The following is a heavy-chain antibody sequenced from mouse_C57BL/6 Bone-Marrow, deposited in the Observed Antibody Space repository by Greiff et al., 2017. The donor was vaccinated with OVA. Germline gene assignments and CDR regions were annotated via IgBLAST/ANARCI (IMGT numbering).Heavy chain of an antibody. V-gene: IGHV1-52*01. CDR1: GYTFTSYW. Sequence: QVQLQQPGAELVRPGSSVKLSCKASGYTFTSYWMHWVKQRPIQGLEWIGNIDPSDSETHYNQKFKDKATLTVDKSSSTAYMQLSSLTSEDSAVYYCAGTRYYYGSSSDYWGQGTTLTVSS. J-gene: IGHJ2*01. D-gene: IGHD1-1*01. CDR3: AGTRYYYGSSSDY. CDR2: IDPSDSET.